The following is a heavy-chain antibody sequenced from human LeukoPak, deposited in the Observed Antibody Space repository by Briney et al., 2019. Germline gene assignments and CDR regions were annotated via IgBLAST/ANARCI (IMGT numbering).Heavy chain of an antibody. V-gene: IGHV1-24*01. CDR2: FDPEDGET. CDR3: ASGGRGSSPLLTDY. D-gene: IGHD6-6*01. Sequence: ASVKVSCKVSGYTLTELSMHWVRQAPGKGLEWMGGFDPEDGETIYAQKFQGRVTMTEDTSTDTAYMELRSLRSDDTAVYYCASGGRGSSPLLTDYWGQGTLVTVSS. CDR1: GYTLTELS. J-gene: IGHJ4*02.